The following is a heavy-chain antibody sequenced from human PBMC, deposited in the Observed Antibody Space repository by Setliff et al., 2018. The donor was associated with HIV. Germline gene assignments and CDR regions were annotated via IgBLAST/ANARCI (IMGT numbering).Heavy chain of an antibody. CDR2: IDPGDSDT. J-gene: IGHJ4*02. CDR1: GYMFNNYW. Sequence: PGESLKISCKGSGYMFNNYWIAWVRQVPGKGLEWMGIIDPGDSDTRYTPSYQGRIIMSIDRFRSTAYLQWRSLTPSDSALYYCARQRPPGYSGPYTIEYWGQGTLVTVSS. V-gene: IGHV5-51*01. CDR3: ARQRPPGYSGPYTIEY. D-gene: IGHD5-12*01.